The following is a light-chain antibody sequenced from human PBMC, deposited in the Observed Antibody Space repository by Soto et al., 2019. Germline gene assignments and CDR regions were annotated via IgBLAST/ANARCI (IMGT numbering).Light chain of an antibody. J-gene: IGKJ4*02. Sequence: EIVLTQSPGTLSLTPGQTATLSCRASQSVSSSYLAWYQQKPGQAPRPLIAGTSSRDTGIPDRFSGSGSETDFTLTVSRLGPEDFAEYFCQEYGSSPLTFDGGNKVETK. CDR2: GTS. CDR1: QSVSSSY. CDR3: QEYGSSPLT. V-gene: IGKV3-20*01.